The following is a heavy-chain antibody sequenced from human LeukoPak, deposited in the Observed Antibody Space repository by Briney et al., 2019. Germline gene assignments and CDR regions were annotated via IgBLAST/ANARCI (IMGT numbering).Heavy chain of an antibody. CDR1: GGTFSSYA. D-gene: IGHD6-25*01. Sequence: SVKVSCKASGGTFSSYAISWVRQAPGQGLEWMGRIIPILGIANYAQKFQGRVTITADKSTSTAYMELSSLRSEDTAVYYCARASGKGRTAANFDYWGQGTLVTVSS. V-gene: IGHV1-69*04. CDR2: IIPILGIA. CDR3: ARASGKGRTAANFDY. J-gene: IGHJ4*02.